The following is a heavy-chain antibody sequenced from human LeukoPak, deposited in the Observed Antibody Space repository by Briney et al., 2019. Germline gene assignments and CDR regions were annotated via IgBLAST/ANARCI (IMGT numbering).Heavy chain of an antibody. V-gene: IGHV4-59*08. Sequence: SETLSLTCTVSGGSISSYYWSWIRQPPGKGLEWIGYIYYSGTTNYNPSLKSRVTISVDTSKNRFSLKLSSVTAADTAVYYCARHRDSSGWLFDYWGQGILVTVSS. CDR1: GGSISSYY. CDR2: IYYSGTT. J-gene: IGHJ4*02. D-gene: IGHD6-19*01. CDR3: ARHRDSSGWLFDY.